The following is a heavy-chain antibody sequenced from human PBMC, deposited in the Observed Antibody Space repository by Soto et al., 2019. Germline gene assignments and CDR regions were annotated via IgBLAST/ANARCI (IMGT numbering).Heavy chain of an antibody. J-gene: IGHJ5*02. CDR1: GFTFSSYA. Sequence: PGGSLRLSCAASGFTFSSYAMHWVRQAPGKGLEWVAVISYDGSNKYYADSVKGRFTISRDNSKNTLYLQMNSLRAEDTAVYYCAREDTMIVEGNWFDPWGQGTLVTVYS. D-gene: IGHD3-22*01. V-gene: IGHV3-30-3*01. CDR3: AREDTMIVEGNWFDP. CDR2: ISYDGSNK.